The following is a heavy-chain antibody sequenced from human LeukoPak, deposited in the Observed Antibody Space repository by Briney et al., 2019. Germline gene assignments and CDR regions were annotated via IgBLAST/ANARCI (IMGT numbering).Heavy chain of an antibody. J-gene: IGHJ4*02. CDR2: FNPESGGT. CDR3: ASALNSRSSSC. D-gene: IGHD6-13*01. CDR1: GYRFTDYY. Sequence: ASVKVSSKASGYRFTDYYMHWVRQAPGQGLEWMGWFNPESGGTNYAQKFQGRVTMTTDTTISTAYMELTRLRSDDTAVYYCASALNSRSSSCWGQGTRVTVSS. V-gene: IGHV1-2*02.